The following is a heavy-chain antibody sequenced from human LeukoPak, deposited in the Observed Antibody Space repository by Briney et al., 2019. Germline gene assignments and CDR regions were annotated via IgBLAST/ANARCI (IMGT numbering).Heavy chain of an antibody. CDR1: GFIFSTYG. V-gene: IGHV3-30*18. D-gene: IGHD1-26*01. Sequence: GGSLRLSCADSGFIFSTYGMSWVRQAPGKGLEWVAVISYDGSNKYYADSVKGRFTISRDNSKNTLYLQMNSLRAEDTAVYYCAKDLFNGAGATSSLDYWGQGTLVTVSS. CDR2: ISYDGSNK. CDR3: AKDLFNGAGATSSLDY. J-gene: IGHJ4*02.